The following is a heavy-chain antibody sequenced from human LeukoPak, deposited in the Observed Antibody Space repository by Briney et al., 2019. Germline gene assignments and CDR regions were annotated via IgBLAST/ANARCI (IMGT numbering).Heavy chain of an antibody. CDR2: IYYSGST. CDR3: ARESKGGPFDY. Sequence: SETLSLTCTVSGGSISSSSYYWGWIRQPPGKGLEWIGSIYYSGSTYYNPSLKSRVTISVDTSKNQFSLKLSSVTAADTAVYYCARESKGGPFDYWGQGTLVTVSS. J-gene: IGHJ4*02. D-gene: IGHD4-11*01. V-gene: IGHV4-39*02. CDR1: GGSISSSSYY.